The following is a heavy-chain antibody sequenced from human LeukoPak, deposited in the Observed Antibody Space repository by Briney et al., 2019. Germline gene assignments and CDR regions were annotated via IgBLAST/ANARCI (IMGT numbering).Heavy chain of an antibody. V-gene: IGHV1-2*02. CDR3: ASPIGISRSSFALDY. D-gene: IGHD6-6*01. Sequence: ASVKVSCMASGYTFTGYYMHWVRPAPGQGLEWMGCINPNSGGTNSAQKFQGRVTMTRDTSISTAYIEPSRLRSDDTAVYYCASPIGISRSSFALDYWGQGTLVTVSS. CDR1: GYTFTGYY. CDR2: INPNSGGT. J-gene: IGHJ4*02.